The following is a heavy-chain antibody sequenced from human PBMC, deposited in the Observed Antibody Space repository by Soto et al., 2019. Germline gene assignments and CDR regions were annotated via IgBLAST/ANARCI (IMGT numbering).Heavy chain of an antibody. D-gene: IGHD1-26*01. CDR3: ARGEVAPGNYYYYGMDV. CDR1: GYTFTSYG. Sequence: ASVKVSCKASGYTFTSYGISWVRQAPGQGLEWMGWISAYNGNTNYARKLQGRVTMTTDTSTSTAYMELRSLRSDDTAVYYCARGEVAPGNYYYYGMDVWGQGTTVTVSS. J-gene: IGHJ6*02. V-gene: IGHV1-18*01. CDR2: ISAYNGNT.